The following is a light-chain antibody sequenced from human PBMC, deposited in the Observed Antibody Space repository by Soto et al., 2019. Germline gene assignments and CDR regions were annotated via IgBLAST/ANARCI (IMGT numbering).Light chain of an antibody. CDR1: QSVPQNY. J-gene: IGKJ4*01. V-gene: IGKV3-20*01. Sequence: EIVLTQSPATLSLSPGETVTLSCRASQSVPQNYLAWYQQKPVQTPRLVIHGASTRATGIPDSFSGSGSGXXXXXXXXXLXPEXFXXYFCXXYAVSPLTFGGGTKVEIK. CDR2: GAS. CDR3: XXYAVSPLT.